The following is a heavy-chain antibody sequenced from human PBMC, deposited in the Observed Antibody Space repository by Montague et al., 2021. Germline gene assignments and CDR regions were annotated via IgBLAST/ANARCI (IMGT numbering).Heavy chain of an antibody. J-gene: IGHJ5*02. CDR1: SGSIFHSH. D-gene: IGHD3-10*01. Sequence: SETLSLTCTVSSGSIFHSHWSWVRQPPGKGLEWLGSMFYGGATSYNPSLKSRVTMSIDTSTNQFSLKLSFVTAADTAVYYCAKQDYVVSGTSYKGFDPWGQGILVTVSS. CDR3: AKQDYVVSGTSYKGFDP. CDR2: MFYGGAT. V-gene: IGHV4-59*08.